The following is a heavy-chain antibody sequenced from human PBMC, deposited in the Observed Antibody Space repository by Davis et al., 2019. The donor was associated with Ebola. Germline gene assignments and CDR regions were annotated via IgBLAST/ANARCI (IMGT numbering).Heavy chain of an antibody. D-gene: IGHD3-10*01. Sequence: AASVKVSCKASGYTFTSSGISWVRQAPGQGLEWMGGIIPIFGTANYAQKFQGRVTITADESTSTAYMELSSLRSEDTAVYYCAEAGGGSGSYYSGGYYYGMDVWGQGTTVTVSS. V-gene: IGHV1-69*13. J-gene: IGHJ6*02. CDR1: GYTFTSSG. CDR2: IIPIFGTA. CDR3: AEAGGGSGSYYSGGYYYGMDV.